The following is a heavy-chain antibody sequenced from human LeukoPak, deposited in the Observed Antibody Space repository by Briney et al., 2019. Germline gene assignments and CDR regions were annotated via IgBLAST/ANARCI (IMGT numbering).Heavy chain of an antibody. V-gene: IGHV3-21*01. CDR1: GFTFSSYS. CDR3: ARVGRLVGDAFDI. CDR2: ISSSSSYI. D-gene: IGHD3-9*01. Sequence: GGSLRLSCAASGFTFSSYSMNWVRQAPGKGLEWVSFISSSSSYIYYADSVKGRFTISRDNAKNSLYLQMNSLRAEDTAVYYCARVGRLVGDAFDIWGQGTMVTVST. J-gene: IGHJ3*02.